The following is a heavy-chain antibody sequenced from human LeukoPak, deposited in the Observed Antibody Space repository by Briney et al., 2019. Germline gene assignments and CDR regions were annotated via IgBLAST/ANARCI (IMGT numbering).Heavy chain of an antibody. CDR3: ARMEGAHGVWVDP. D-gene: IGHD1-1*01. V-gene: IGHV3-74*01. Sequence: PGGSLRLSCAASGFTFSSYWMHWVRQAPGKGLVWVSRINSDGSSTSYADSVKGRFTISRDNAKNTLYLQMNSLRAEDTAVYYCARMEGAHGVWVDPWGQGTLVTVSS. CDR2: INSDGSST. J-gene: IGHJ5*02. CDR1: GFTFSSYW.